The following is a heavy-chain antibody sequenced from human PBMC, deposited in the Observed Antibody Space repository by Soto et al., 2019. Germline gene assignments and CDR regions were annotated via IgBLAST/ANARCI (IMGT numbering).Heavy chain of an antibody. V-gene: IGHV3-30*10. Sequence: QVRLEESGGGVVQPGRSLRLSCVASGFTFSSYGFHWVRQAPGKGLEWVSVISYDGSNKYYTDSVKGRFTISRDNSKNTLYRQMNSLRPEDTAVYYCAKTRGYRYNYGLGVWGQGTAVSVSS. D-gene: IGHD5-18*01. CDR2: ISYDGSNK. CDR3: AKTRGYRYNYGLGV. CDR1: GFTFSSYG. J-gene: IGHJ6*02.